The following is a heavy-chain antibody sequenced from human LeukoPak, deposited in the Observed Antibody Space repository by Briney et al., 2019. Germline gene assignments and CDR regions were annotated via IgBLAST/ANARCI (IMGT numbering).Heavy chain of an antibody. Sequence: SETLSLTCTVSGYSISSGYYWSWIRQPPGKGLEWIGEINHGRSTNYNPSLKSRVTISLDTSKNQFSLKLSSVTAADTAVYYCARHRKPAITMIRGVNRGGAIDYWGQGTLVTVSS. CDR3: ARHRKPAITMIRGVNRGGAIDY. J-gene: IGHJ4*02. D-gene: IGHD3-10*01. CDR2: INHGRST. V-gene: IGHV4-38-2*02. CDR1: GYSISSGYY.